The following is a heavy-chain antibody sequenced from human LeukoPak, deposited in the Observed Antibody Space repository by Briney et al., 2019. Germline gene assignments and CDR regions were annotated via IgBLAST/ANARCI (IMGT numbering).Heavy chain of an antibody. J-gene: IGHJ4*02. CDR3: ATSMVRGILNY. CDR1: GLTFSSYS. V-gene: IGHV3-21*01. D-gene: IGHD3-10*01. CDR2: ISSSSSYI. Sequence: GGSLRLSCAASGLTFSSYSMNWVRQAPGKGLEWVSSISSSSSYIYYADSVKGRFTISRDNAKNSLYLQMTSLRAEDTAVYYCATSMVRGILNYWGQGTLVTVSS.